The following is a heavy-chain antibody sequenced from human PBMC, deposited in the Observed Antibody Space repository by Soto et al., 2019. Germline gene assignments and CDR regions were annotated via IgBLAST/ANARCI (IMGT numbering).Heavy chain of an antibody. CDR3: ARGRYCSSTSCYAYFDY. CDR1: GYTFTSYG. D-gene: IGHD2-2*01. V-gene: IGHV1-18*04. J-gene: IGHJ4*02. CDR2: ISAYNGNT. Sequence: ASVQVSCKASGYTFTSYGISWVRQAPGQGLEWMGWISAYNGNTNYAQKLQGRVTMTTDTSTSTAYMELRSLRSDDTAVYYCARGRYCSSTSCYAYFDYWGQGTLVTVSS.